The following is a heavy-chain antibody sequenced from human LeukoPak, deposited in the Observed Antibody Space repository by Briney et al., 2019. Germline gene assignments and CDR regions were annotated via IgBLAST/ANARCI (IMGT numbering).Heavy chain of an antibody. CDR3: TKGVPKGAHIGASYFEC. CDR2: MDPNSGNT. Sequence: APVKLSCNASGYTFTSYDINGVRQSTGQRLEWMGWMDPNSGNTGYAHKLPGRVTNTRNPAIITAYMELSSLRAEDTAMYHCTKGVPKGAHIGASYFECWGQRDLVTVSS. D-gene: IGHD6-6*01. J-gene: IGHJ4*03. CDR1: GYTFTSYD. V-gene: IGHV1-8*03.